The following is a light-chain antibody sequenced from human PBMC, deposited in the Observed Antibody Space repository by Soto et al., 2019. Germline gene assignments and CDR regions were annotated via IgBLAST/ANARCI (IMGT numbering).Light chain of an antibody. V-gene: IGKV1-39*01. CDR2: AAS. Sequence: DIQMTQSPSSLSASVGDRVTITCRASHSISTYLNWYQQKPGKAPKLLIYAASTLQSGVPSRFSGSGSGTDFTLTISTLQPEDFATYYCQQSVSTPRTFGQGTKVEIK. CDR3: QQSVSTPRT. J-gene: IGKJ1*01. CDR1: HSISTY.